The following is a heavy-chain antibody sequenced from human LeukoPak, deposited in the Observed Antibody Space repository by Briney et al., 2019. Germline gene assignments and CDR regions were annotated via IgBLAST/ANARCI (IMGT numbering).Heavy chain of an antibody. CDR2: ISYDGSNK. D-gene: IGHD6-19*01. Sequence: PGGSLRLSCAASGFTFSSYAMHWVRQAPGKGLEWVAVISYDGSNKYYADSVKGRFTISRDNSKNTLYLQMNRLRAEDTAVYYCARDRGIAVAGTKHTAGWFDPWGQGTLVTVSS. CDR1: GFTFSSYA. CDR3: ARDRGIAVAGTKHTAGWFDP. V-gene: IGHV3-30*04. J-gene: IGHJ5*02.